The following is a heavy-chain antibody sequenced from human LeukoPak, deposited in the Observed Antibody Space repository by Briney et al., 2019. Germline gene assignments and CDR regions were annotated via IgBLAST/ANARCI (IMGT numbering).Heavy chain of an antibody. CDR2: ISWNSGSI. V-gene: IGHV3-9*01. CDR3: AKDKNSRDYGDYLYWYFDL. CDR1: GFPFDDYA. D-gene: IGHD4-17*01. Sequence: PGRSLRLSCAASGFPFDDYAMHWVRQVPGKGLEWVSGISWNSGSIGYADSVKGRFTISRDNAKSSLYLQMNSLRAEDTALYYCAKDKNSRDYGDYLYWYFDLWGRGTLVTVSS. J-gene: IGHJ2*01.